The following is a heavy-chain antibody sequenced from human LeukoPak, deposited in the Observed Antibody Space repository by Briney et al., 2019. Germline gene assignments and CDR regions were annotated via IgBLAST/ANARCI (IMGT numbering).Heavy chain of an antibody. CDR2: ISSSSSYI. CDR1: GFPFSSYR. CDR3: ARDGASALGYCSGGSCYSDY. Sequence: PGGSLRLSCAASGFPFSSYRMNWVRQAPGKGLEWVSSISSSSSYIYYADSVKGRFTISRDNAKNSLYLQMNSLRAEDTAVYYCARDGASALGYCSGGSCYSDYWGQGTLVTVSS. V-gene: IGHV3-21*01. J-gene: IGHJ4*02. D-gene: IGHD2-15*01.